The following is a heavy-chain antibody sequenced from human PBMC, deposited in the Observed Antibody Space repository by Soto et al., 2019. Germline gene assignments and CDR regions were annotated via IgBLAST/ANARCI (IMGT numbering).Heavy chain of an antibody. Sequence: GGSLRLSCAASGFTFSSYAMHWVRQAPGKGLERVAVISYDGSNKYDEDSVKGRFTISRDNSKNTLYLQMNSLRAEDTAVYYCARDKRDLRFLEWSYYFDFWGQGTLVTVSS. CDR2: ISYDGSNK. CDR1: GFTFSSYA. V-gene: IGHV3-30-3*01. CDR3: ARDKRDLRFLEWSYYFDF. D-gene: IGHD3-3*01. J-gene: IGHJ4*02.